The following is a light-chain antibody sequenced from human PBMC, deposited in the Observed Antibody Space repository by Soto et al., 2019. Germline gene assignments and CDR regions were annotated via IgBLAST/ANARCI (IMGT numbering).Light chain of an antibody. Sequence: QSALTQPASVSGSPGQSITISCTGTNSDVGGYNYVSWYQQHPGKAPKLMIYEVSNRPSGVSHRFSGSKSGSTASLTISGLQAEDEADYYCSSYTTIITYVFGTGTKRTVL. CDR2: EVS. V-gene: IGLV2-14*01. J-gene: IGLJ1*01. CDR1: NSDVGGYNY. CDR3: SSYTTIITYV.